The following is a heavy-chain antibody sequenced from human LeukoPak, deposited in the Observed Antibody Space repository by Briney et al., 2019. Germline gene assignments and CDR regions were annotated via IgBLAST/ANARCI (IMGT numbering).Heavy chain of an antibody. CDR3: ARVGILDGDYLKQFDP. V-gene: IGHV4-34*01. D-gene: IGHD4-17*01. Sequence: SETLSLTCAVYGGSFSGYYWSWIRQPQGKGLEWIGEINHSGSTNYNPSLKSRVTISVDTSKNQFSLKLSSVTAADTAVYYCARVGILDGDYLKQFDPWGQGTLVTVSS. CDR2: INHSGST. J-gene: IGHJ5*02. CDR1: GGSFSGYY.